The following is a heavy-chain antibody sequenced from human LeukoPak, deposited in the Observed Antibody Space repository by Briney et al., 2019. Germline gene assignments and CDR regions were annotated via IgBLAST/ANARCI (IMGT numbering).Heavy chain of an antibody. J-gene: IGHJ4*02. V-gene: IGHV1-18*01. CDR1: GYTFTSYG. CDR2: ISAYNGNT. D-gene: IGHD2-15*01. Sequence: ASVKLSCKASGYTFTSYGISWVRQAPGQGLEWMGWISAYNGNTNYAQKLQGRVTMTTDTSTSTAYMELRSLRSDDTATYYCAKAPIACSGGSCSSGGSLRMDYWGQGTLVTVSS. CDR3: AKAPIACSGGSCSSGGSLRMDY.